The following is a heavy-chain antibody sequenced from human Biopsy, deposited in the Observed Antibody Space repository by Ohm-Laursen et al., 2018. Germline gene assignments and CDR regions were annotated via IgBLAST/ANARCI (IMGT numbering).Heavy chain of an antibody. Sequence: TLSLTCTVSGDSISSYYWSWIRQPPGKGLQWIGYAYYTGGTNYNPSLKSRVTISVDTSKNQFSLKLRSVTAADTAVYYCAREAAIIDPRTRAFDYWGQGTLVTVSS. CDR1: GDSISSYY. D-gene: IGHD6-25*01. V-gene: IGHV4-59*01. CDR2: AYYTGGT. J-gene: IGHJ4*02. CDR3: AREAAIIDPRTRAFDY.